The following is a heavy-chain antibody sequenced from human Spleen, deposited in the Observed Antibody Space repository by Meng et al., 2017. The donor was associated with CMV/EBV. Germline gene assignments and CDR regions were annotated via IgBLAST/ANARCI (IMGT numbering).Heavy chain of an antibody. Sequence: ASVKVSCKASGYTFTNYGISWVRQAPGQGLEWMGWISAYNGDTYYVQKLQGRVTMTTDTSTSTAYMELRSLRSDDTAVYYCARDRGEYGDYFEVCFDYWGQGTLVTVSS. V-gene: IGHV1-18*01. CDR2: ISAYNGDT. D-gene: IGHD4-17*01. CDR3: ARDRGEYGDYFEVCFDY. CDR1: GYTFTNYG. J-gene: IGHJ4*02.